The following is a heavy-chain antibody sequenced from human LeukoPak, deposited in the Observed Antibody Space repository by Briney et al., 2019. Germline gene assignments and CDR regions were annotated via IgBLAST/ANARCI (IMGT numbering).Heavy chain of an antibody. J-gene: IGHJ5*02. V-gene: IGHV3-21*01. CDR3: AAGKYSSGWYVH. CDR1: GFSFSTYS. CDR2: IISTGTSI. D-gene: IGHD6-19*01. Sequence: GGSLRLSCGASGFSFSTYSMTWVRRAPGKGLEWVSSIISTGTSIYYADSVKGRFTISRDNAKNSLYLQMNNLRADDTAVYYCAAGKYSSGWYVHWGQGTLVTVSS.